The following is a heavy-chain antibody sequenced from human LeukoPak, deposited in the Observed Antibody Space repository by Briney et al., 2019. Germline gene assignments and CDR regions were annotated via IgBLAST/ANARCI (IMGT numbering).Heavy chain of an antibody. Sequence: SVKVSCKASGGTFSSYAISWVRQAPGQGLEWMGGIIPIFGTANYAQKFQGRVTITTDESTSTAYMELSSLRSEDTAVYYCASHSSYSPLFDYWGQGTLVTVSS. V-gene: IGHV1-69*05. CDR3: ASHSSYSPLFDY. CDR2: IIPIFGTA. D-gene: IGHD5-18*01. CDR1: GGTFSSYA. J-gene: IGHJ4*02.